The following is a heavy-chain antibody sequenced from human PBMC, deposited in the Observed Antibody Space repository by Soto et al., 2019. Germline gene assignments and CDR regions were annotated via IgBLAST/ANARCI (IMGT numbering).Heavy chain of an antibody. V-gene: IGHV3-21*01. Sequence: GGSLRLSCAASGFTFSSYSMNWVRQAPGKGLEWVSSISSSSSYIYYADSVKGRFTISRDNAKNSLYLQMNSLRAEDTAVYYCARGADNWNAFDIWGQGTMVTVSS. D-gene: IGHD1-20*01. CDR1: GFTFSSYS. CDR2: ISSSSSYI. CDR3: ARGADNWNAFDI. J-gene: IGHJ3*02.